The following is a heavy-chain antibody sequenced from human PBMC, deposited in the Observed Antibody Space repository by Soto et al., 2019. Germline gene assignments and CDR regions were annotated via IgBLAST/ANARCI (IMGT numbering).Heavy chain of an antibody. CDR3: ARDPEYDAIDF. CDR2: IYYSEDT. Sequence: KPSESLSRTCTVAGGSIDTIDYYWSWIRHPPWNGLEWIGHIYYSEDTHYNPSFKSRATISVDTSQSQFSLTLTSVTDADTAIYYCARDPEYDAIDFWGQGTLVTVSS. J-gene: IGHJ4*02. V-gene: IGHV4-31*03. CDR1: GGSIDTIDYY. D-gene: IGHD2-8*01.